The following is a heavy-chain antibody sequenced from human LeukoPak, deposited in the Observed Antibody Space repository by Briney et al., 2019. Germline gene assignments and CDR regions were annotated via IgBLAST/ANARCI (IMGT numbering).Heavy chain of an antibody. CDR3: AKEKAGYCSSTSCFDGYDY. J-gene: IGHJ4*02. CDR1: GFTFSSYA. CDR2: ISGSGGST. D-gene: IGHD2-2*01. V-gene: IGHV3-23*01. Sequence: PGGSLRLSCAASGFTFSSYAMSWVRQAPGKGLEWVSAISGSGGSTYYADSVKGRFSISRDNSKNTLYLQLNSLRAEDTAVYYCAKEKAGYCSSTSCFDGYDYWGQGTLVTVPS.